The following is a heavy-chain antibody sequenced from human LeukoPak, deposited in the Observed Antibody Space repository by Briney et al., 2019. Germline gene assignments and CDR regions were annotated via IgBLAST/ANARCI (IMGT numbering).Heavy chain of an antibody. Sequence: KTSETLSLTCDVSGXSVTSTNWWTWVRQPPGGGLEWIGEVHLNGRTHYSPSLESRVTMSVDISENHVSLQLTSVTAADSAVYYCAREGGFYRPLDYSGPGTLVLVSA. D-gene: IGHD6-25*01. CDR1: GXSVTSTNW. V-gene: IGHV4-4*02. CDR2: VHLNGRT. CDR3: AREGGFYRPLDY. J-gene: IGHJ4*02.